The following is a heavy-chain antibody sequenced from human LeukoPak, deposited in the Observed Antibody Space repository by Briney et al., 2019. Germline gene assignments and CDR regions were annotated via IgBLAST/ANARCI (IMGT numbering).Heavy chain of an antibody. D-gene: IGHD6-25*01. CDR3: AREYSTGTFDY. V-gene: IGHV4-59*01. J-gene: IGHJ4*02. CDR1: GGSISSYY. CDR2: IYYSGST. Sequence: SETLSLTCTVSGGSISSYYWSWIRQPPGKGLEWIGYIYYSGSTNYNPSLKSRVTISVDTSKNQFSLKLSSVTAADTAVYYCAREYSTGTFDYWGQGTLATVSS.